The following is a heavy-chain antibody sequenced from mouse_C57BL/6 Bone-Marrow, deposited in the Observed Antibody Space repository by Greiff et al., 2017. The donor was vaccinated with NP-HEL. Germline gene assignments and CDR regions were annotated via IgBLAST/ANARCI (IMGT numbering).Heavy chain of an antibody. D-gene: IGHD1-1*02. J-gene: IGHJ1*03. Sequence: QVQLQQSGPELVKPGASVKIFCKASGYAFSSPWMNWVKQRPGTGLEWIGRIYPGDGDTNFNGKFKGKATLTADKSSSTASMQLSSLTSEDSAVYFCARYYAYWYFDVWGTGTTVTVSA. CDR3: ARYYAYWYFDV. CDR1: GYAFSSPW. CDR2: IYPGDGDT. V-gene: IGHV1-82*01.